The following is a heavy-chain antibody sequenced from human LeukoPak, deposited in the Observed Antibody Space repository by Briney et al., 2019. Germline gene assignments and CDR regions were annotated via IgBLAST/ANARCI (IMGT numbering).Heavy chain of an antibody. CDR3: ARDPRGYFDY. D-gene: IGHD3-16*01. J-gene: IGHJ4*02. CDR2: ISSSSSYI. Sequence: KTGGSLRLSCAASGFTFSSYSMNWVRQAPGKGLEWVSSISSSSSYIYYADSVKGRFTISRDNAKNSLYLQMNSLRAEDTAVYYCARDPRGYFDYWGQGTLVTVSS. CDR1: GFTFSSYS. V-gene: IGHV3-21*01.